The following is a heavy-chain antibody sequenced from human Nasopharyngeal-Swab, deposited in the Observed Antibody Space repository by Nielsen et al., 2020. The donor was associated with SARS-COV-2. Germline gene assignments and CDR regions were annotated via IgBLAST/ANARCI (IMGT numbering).Heavy chain of an antibody. CDR2: ISSNGVST. D-gene: IGHD4-17*01. V-gene: IGHV3-64*02. CDR1: GFTFSNYA. CDR3: ARENYGDYVFDY. Sequence: GGSLRLSCAASGFTFSNYAMHWVRQAPGKGLEYVSAISSNGVSTYYADSVKGRFTTSRDNSKNTLFLQMGSLRAEDMAVYYCARENYGDYVFDYWGQGSLVTVSS. J-gene: IGHJ4*02.